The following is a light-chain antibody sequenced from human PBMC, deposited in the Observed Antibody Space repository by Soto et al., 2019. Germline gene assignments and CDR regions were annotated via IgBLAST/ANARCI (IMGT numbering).Light chain of an antibody. Sequence: DIQMTQSPSTLSASVGDRVTITCRARQNINRWLAWYQQRPGKAPNFLIHKASTLEVGVPSRFSGSASGTEFTLTISSLQPDDFAVYFCLQYNVYPLSFGGGTKVEIK. CDR3: LQYNVYPLS. J-gene: IGKJ4*01. CDR2: KAS. CDR1: QNINRW. V-gene: IGKV1-5*03.